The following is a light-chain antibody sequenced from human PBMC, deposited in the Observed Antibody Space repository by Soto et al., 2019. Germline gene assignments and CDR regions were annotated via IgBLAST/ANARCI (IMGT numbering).Light chain of an antibody. CDR3: SSYTSSSIYV. CDR2: DVS. J-gene: IGLJ1*01. Sequence: QSALTQPASVSGSPGQSITISCTGTSSDVGGYNYVSWYQQHPGKAPKLLIYDVSNRPSGVSNRFSGSKSGNTASLTISGLQVEDGADYYCSSYTSSSIYVFETGTKVPVL. CDR1: SSDVGGYNY. V-gene: IGLV2-14*01.